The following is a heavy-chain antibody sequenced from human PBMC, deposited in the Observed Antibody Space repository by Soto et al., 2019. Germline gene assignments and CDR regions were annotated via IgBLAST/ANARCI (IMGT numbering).Heavy chain of an antibody. CDR3: VKAAYCSGGSCYSGSFDS. Sequence: PGGSLRLSCSASGFTFSSYGMHWVRQALGKGLQYVSGITSDGGSRYYAGSVKGRFTISRDNSKSTLYLQMSGLRAEDTAVYYCVKAAYCSGGSCYSGSFDSWGQGTLVTVSS. V-gene: IGHV3-64D*06. D-gene: IGHD2-15*01. CDR2: ITSDGGSR. CDR1: GFTFSSYG. J-gene: IGHJ4*02.